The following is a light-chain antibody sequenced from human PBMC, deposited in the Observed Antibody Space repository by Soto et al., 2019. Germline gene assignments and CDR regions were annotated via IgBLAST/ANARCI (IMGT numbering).Light chain of an antibody. CDR2: SNN. J-gene: IGLJ2*01. V-gene: IGLV1-44*01. CDR1: SSNIGSNT. CDR3: AAWDDSLKGV. Sequence: QSVLTQPPSASGTPGQRVTISCSGSSSNIGSNTVNWYQQLPGTAPKLLIYSNNQRPSGVPDRFSGSKSGISASLAISGLQSEDEADYYCAAWDDSLKGVFGGGTKVTVL.